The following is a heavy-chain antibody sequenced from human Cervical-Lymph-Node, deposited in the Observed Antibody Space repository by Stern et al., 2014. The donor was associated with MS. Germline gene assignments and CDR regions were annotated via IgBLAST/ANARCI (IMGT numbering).Heavy chain of an antibody. CDR3: ARDLGIAAAGTLDY. V-gene: IGHV3-33*01. J-gene: IGHJ4*02. Sequence: VRLVESGGGVVQPGRSLRLSCAAPGFTFSSYCMHWARQAPGKGLEWGAVIWYGGSNKYYADSGRGEFTNSRDNSKTTLDFQRNSLRAEDTAVYYCARDLGIAAAGTLDYWGQGTLVTVSS. D-gene: IGHD6-13*01. CDR1: GFTFSSYC. CDR2: IWYGGSNK.